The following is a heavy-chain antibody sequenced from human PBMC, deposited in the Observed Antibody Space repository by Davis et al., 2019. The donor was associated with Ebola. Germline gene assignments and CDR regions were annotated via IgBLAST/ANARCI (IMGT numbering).Heavy chain of an antibody. D-gene: IGHD3-22*01. CDR1: GGSISSVGYY. J-gene: IGHJ4*02. V-gene: IGHV4-31*03. CDR2: IYYSGTT. Sequence: MPSETLSLTCSVSGGSISSVGYYWNWIRQFPGKGLEWIGYIYYSGTTYYNPSLKSRLTISLDTSKNQFSLRLSSVTAADTAVYYCARGGRQRHDTSGFNEEWGQGTLVTVSS. CDR3: ARGGRQRHDTSGFNEE.